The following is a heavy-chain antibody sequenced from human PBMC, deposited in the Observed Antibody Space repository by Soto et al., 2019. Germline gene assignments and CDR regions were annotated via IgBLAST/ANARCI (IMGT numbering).Heavy chain of an antibody. CDR2: ISSSSSYI. CDR1: GFTFSSYS. Sequence: GGSLRLSCAASGFTFSSYSMNWVRQAPGKGLEWVSSISSSSSYIYYADSVKGRFTISRDNAKNSLYLQMNSLRAEDTAVYYCATSSGWYSGWVGPWGRGTLFAVSS. V-gene: IGHV3-21*01. J-gene: IGHJ5*02. D-gene: IGHD6-19*01. CDR3: ATSSGWYSGWVGP.